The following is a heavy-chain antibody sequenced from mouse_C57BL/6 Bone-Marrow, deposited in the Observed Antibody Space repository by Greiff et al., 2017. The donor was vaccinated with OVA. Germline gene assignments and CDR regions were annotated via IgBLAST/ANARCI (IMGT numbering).Heavy chain of an antibody. J-gene: IGHJ3*01. CDR2: IDPSDSGT. CDR3: ASFGLRSFAY. D-gene: IGHD2-4*01. Sequence: VQLQQPGAELVRPGSSVKLSCKASGYTFTSYWMHWVKQRPIQGLEWIGNIDPSDSGTNYIQKFKDKATLTVDKSSSTAYMQLSSLTSEDSAVYYCASFGLRSFAYWGQGTLVTVSA. V-gene: IGHV1-52*01. CDR1: GYTFTSYW.